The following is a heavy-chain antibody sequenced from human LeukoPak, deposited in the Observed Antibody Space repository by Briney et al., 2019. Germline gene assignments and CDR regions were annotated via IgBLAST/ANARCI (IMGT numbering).Heavy chain of an antibody. D-gene: IGHD3-10*01. CDR2: INPSGGST. V-gene: IGHV1-46*01. J-gene: IGHJ3*02. Sequence: ASVKVSCKASGYTFTNYYMHWVRQAPGQGLEWMGIINPSGGSTSYAQKFQGRVTITADKSTSTAYMELSSLRSEDTAVYYCARGRTYYYGSGSYTISSDAFDIWGQGTMVTVSS. CDR1: GYTFTNYY. CDR3: ARGRTYYYGSGSYTISSDAFDI.